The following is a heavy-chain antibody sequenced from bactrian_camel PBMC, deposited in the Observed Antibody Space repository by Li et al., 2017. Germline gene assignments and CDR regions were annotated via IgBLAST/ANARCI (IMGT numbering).Heavy chain of an antibody. CDR1: GFIFANKW. D-gene: IGHD3*01. J-gene: IGHJ4*01. CDR2: IWTGDGST. CDR3: AAKRTKSCNYATIHYGNFAY. Sequence: VQLVEPGGGSVQAGGSLRLSCAAPGFIFANKWMHWVRQAPGKGLEWVASIWTGDGSTNSADSVKGRFTISKDNDKAILYLQMNSLEPEDTAMYYCAAKRTKSCNYATIHYGNFAYWGQGTQVTV. V-gene: IGHV3S19*01.